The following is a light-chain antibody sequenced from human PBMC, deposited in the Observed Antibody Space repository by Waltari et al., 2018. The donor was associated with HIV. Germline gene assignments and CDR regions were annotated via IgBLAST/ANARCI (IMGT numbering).Light chain of an antibody. Sequence: SYGLTQPPSVSVAPGQTAWLPCLETILRKASVNWYQQKPGQAPILVVYADSDRPSGISERFSGSKSGDTATLTIVGIKAEDEADYYCQVWDTTSNVYVVFGGGTKLTVL. V-gene: IGLV3-21*02. CDR1: ILRKAS. J-gene: IGLJ2*01. CDR3: QVWDTTSNVYVV. CDR2: ADS.